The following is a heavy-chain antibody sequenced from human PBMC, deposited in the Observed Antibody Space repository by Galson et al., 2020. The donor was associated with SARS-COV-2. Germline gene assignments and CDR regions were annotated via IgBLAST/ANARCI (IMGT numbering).Heavy chain of an antibody. Sequence: GKGLEWVAVISYDGSNKYYADSVKGRFTISRDNSKNTLYLQMNSLRAEDTAVYYCAKDRRAAAGLYYFDYWGQGTLVTVSS. J-gene: IGHJ4*02. CDR3: AKDRRAAAGLYYFDY. D-gene: IGHD6-13*01. CDR2: ISYDGSNK. V-gene: IGHV3-30*18.